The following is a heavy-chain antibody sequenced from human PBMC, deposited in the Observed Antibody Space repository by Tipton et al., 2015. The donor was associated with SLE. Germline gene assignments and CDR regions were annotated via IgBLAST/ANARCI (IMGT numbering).Heavy chain of an antibody. J-gene: IGHJ4*02. CDR2: INHGGST. Sequence: TLSLTCTVSGGSISSHYWSWIRQPPGKGLEWIGEINHGGSTNYNPSLKSRVTISVDTSKNRFSLKLSSVTAADTAVYYCARRITIFGVVRFDYWGQGPLVTVSS. CDR1: GGSISSHY. D-gene: IGHD3-3*01. CDR3: ARRITIFGVVRFDY. V-gene: IGHV4-34*01.